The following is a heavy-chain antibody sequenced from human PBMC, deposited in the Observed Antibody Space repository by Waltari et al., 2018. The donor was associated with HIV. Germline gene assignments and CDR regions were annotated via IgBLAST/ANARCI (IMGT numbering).Heavy chain of an antibody. V-gene: IGHV3-23*01. CDR3: TKDPVTAVGNINWFDP. CDR2: ISGSGDNR. CDR1: GFSFSIYP. D-gene: IGHD6-13*01. Sequence: EVQLLESGGGLVQPGGSLRPSSRASGFSFSIYPLNWVRQAPGKGLEWVSGISGSGDNRYYADSVKGRFTISRDNSKNKVFLQMKSLRPEDTAFYYCTKDPVTAVGNINWFDPWGQGTLVTVSS. J-gene: IGHJ5*02.